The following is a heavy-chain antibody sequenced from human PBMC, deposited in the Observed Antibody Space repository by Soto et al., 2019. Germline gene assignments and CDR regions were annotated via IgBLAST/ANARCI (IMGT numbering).Heavy chain of an antibody. J-gene: IGHJ4*02. CDR1: GFTVSSNY. Sequence: EVQLVESGGGLVQPGGSLRLSFAASGFTVSSNYMSWVRQAPGKGLEWVSVIYSGGSTYYADSVKGRFTISRDNSKNTLYLQMNSLRAEDTAVYYCARDRTVAAAGGDWGQGTLVTVSS. V-gene: IGHV3-66*01. CDR3: ARDRTVAAAGGD. CDR2: IYSGGST. D-gene: IGHD6-13*01.